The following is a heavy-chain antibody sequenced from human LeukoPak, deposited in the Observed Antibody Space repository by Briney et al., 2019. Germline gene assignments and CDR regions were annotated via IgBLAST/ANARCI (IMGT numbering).Heavy chain of an antibody. CDR2: IWYDGSNK. Sequence: PGRSLRLSCAASGFTFSSYGMHWVRQAPGKGLEWVAVIWYDGSNKYYADSVKGRFTISRDNSKNTLYLQMNGLRAEDTAVYYCAKDAQWLPLFDYWGQGTLVTVSS. D-gene: IGHD6-19*01. CDR3: AKDAQWLPLFDY. J-gene: IGHJ4*02. V-gene: IGHV3-33*06. CDR1: GFTFSSYG.